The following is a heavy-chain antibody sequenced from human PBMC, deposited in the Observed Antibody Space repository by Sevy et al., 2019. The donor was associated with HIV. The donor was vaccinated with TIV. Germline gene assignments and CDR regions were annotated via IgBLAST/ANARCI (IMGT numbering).Heavy chain of an antibody. D-gene: IGHD2-8*01. Sequence: GGSLRPSCEASGFTFSKYSMSWVRQAPGKGLEWVSTFSFGCGRINYADSVKGRFTISRDDSKNTLYLQMNSLRAEDTAVYYCAREGCTKPHDYWGQGTLVTVSS. V-gene: IGHV3-23*01. CDR3: AREGCTKPHDY. CDR1: GFTFSKYS. J-gene: IGHJ4*02. CDR2: FSFGCGRI.